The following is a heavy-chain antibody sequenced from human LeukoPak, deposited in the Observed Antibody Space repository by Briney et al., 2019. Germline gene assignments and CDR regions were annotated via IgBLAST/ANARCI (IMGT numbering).Heavy chain of an antibody. V-gene: IGHV4-39*01. J-gene: IGHJ4*02. CDR3: ARTDAYDFWSGYPGLFDY. CDR2: IYYSGST. CDR1: GGSISSSSYY. D-gene: IGHD3-3*01. Sequence: SETLSLTCTVSGGSISSSSYYWGWIRQPPGKGLEWIGSIYYSGSTYYNPSLKSRVTISVDTSKNQFSLKLSSVTAADTAVYYCARTDAYDFWSGYPGLFDYWGQGTLVTVSS.